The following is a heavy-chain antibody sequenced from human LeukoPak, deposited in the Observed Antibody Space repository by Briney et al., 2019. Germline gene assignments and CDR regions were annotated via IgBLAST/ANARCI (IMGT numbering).Heavy chain of an antibody. J-gene: IGHJ4*02. V-gene: IGHV3-21*01. Sequence: PGGSLRLSCAASGFTFSSYSMNWVRQAPGKGLEWVSSISSSSSYIYYADSVKGRFTISRDNAKNSLYLQMNSLRAEDTAVYYCARGQPPPPYLRVASPESDYWGQGTLVTVSS. CDR2: ISSSSSYI. D-gene: IGHD2-15*01. CDR3: ARGQPPPPYLRVASPESDY. CDR1: GFTFSSYS.